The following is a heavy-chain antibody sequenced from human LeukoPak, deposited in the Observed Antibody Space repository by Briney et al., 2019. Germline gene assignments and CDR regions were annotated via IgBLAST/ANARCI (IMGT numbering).Heavy chain of an antibody. J-gene: IGHJ2*01. D-gene: IGHD4-23*01. CDR2: IWYVGSNK. CDR1: GFTFSSYG. V-gene: IGHV3-33*01. Sequence: GSLRFSCAASGFTFSSYGMHWVRQAPGKGLEWVAVIWYVGSNKYYADSVKGRFTISRDNSKNTLYLQMNSLRAEDTAVYYCARGVRNDYGGNSARINWNFDLWGRGTLVTVSS. CDR3: ARGVRNDYGGNSARINWNFDL.